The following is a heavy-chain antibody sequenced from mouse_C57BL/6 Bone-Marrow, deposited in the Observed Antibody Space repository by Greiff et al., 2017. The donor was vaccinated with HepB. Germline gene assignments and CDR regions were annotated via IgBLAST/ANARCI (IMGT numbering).Heavy chain of an antibody. CDR1: GFTFSDYG. D-gene: IGHD1-1*01. CDR3: ARGHYGSRRGNAMDY. Sequence: EVKLVESGGGLVQPGGSLKLSCAASGFTFSDYGMAWVRQAPRKGPEWVAFISTFEYSIYYADTVTGRFTLARENAKNTLYLEMSSLRSEDTAMHYWARGHYGSRRGNAMDYWGQGTAVTVSS. J-gene: IGHJ4*01. V-gene: IGHV5-15*01. CDR2: ISTFEYSI.